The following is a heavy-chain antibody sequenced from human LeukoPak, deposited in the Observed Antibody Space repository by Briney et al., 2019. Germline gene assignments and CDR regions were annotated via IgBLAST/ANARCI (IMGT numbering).Heavy chain of an antibody. D-gene: IGHD5-24*01. Sequence: GASVKVSCKVSGYTLTELSMHWVRQAPGKGLEWMGSFDPKDGETIYAQNFQGRVTMTRDTSTSTVYMELSSLRSEDTAIYYCARIRDGYNDAYDIWGQGTVVTVPS. J-gene: IGHJ3*02. V-gene: IGHV1-24*01. CDR1: GYTLTELS. CDR2: FDPKDGET. CDR3: ARIRDGYNDAYDI.